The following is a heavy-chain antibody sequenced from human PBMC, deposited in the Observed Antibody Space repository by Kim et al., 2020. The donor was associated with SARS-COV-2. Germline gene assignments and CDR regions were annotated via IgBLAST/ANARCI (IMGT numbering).Heavy chain of an antibody. Sequence: GGSLRLSCAASGFSFSRYNMAWVRQAPGKGLEWVSSIRGDGSNTKYADSVAGRFTISRDNAENSLYLQMKSLGVEDTAVYHCVRDGASSDLDFDYWGQGTQVTVSS. CDR3: VRDGASSDLDFDY. V-gene: IGHV3-21*01. J-gene: IGHJ4*02. CDR1: GFSFSRYN. CDR2: IRGDGSNT. D-gene: IGHD3-22*01.